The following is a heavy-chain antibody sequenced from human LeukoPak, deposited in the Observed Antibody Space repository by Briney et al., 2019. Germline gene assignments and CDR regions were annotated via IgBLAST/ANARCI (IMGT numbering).Heavy chain of an antibody. J-gene: IGHJ4*02. CDR2: ISSSSSYI. CDR1: GFTFNKYN. Sequence: PGGSLRLYCAASGFTFNKYNMNWVRQAPGKGLEWVSSISSSSSYIYYADSVKGRFTISRDNAKNSLYLQMNSLGAEDTAVYYCATMPPSGAHNSLDHWGQGTLVTVSS. V-gene: IGHV3-21*01. CDR3: ATMPPSGAHNSLDH. D-gene: IGHD2-2*01.